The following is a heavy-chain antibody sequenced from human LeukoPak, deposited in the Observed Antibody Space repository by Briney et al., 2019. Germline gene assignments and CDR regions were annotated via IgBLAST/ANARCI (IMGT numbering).Heavy chain of an antibody. J-gene: IGHJ6*02. D-gene: IGHD1-1*01. V-gene: IGHV5-51*01. CDR2: IYPGDSDT. Sequence: GESLKISCKGSGYSFTSYWIGWVRQMPGKGLEWMGIIYPGDSDTRYSPSFQGQVTISVDKSISTAYLQWSSLKASDTAMYYRARIWYNWNDGNYYYYGMDVWGQGTTVTVSS. CDR3: ARIWYNWNDGNYYYYGMDV. CDR1: GYSFTSYW.